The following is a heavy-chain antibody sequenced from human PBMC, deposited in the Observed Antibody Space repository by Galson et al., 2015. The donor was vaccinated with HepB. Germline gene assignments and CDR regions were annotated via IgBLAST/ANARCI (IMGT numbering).Heavy chain of an antibody. Sequence: VKVSCKASGYTFTTYGISWVRQAPGQGLEWMGWISAYNGNTNYALKFQGRVTITTDTSTSTVYMEVRSLRSDDTAVYYCARARYNISPPDYWGQGTLVTVSS. V-gene: IGHV1-18*01. J-gene: IGHJ4*02. CDR1: GYTFTTYG. CDR2: ISAYNGNT. D-gene: IGHD1-14*01. CDR3: ARARYNISPPDY.